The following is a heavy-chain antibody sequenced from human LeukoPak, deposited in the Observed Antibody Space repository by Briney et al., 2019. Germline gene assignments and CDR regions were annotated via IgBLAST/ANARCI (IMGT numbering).Heavy chain of an antibody. CDR3: ARDPRHYFDY. V-gene: IGHV1-69*01. CDR1: GGTFSSYA. J-gene: IGHJ4*02. Sequence: GSSVTVSCKASGGTFSSYAISWVRQAPGQGLEWMGGIIPIFGTANYAQKFQGRVTITADESTSTAYMELRSLRSDDTAVYYCARDPRHYFDYWGQGTLVTVSS. CDR2: IIPIFGTA.